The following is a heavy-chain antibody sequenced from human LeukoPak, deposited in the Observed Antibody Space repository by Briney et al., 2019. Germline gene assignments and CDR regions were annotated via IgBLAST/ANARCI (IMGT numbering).Heavy chain of an antibody. D-gene: IGHD3-16*01. V-gene: IGHV3-30*02. CDR3: AKDGADPTYYYYYMDV. CDR2: IRYDGSNK. CDR1: GFTFSSYG. Sequence: GGSLRLSCAASGFTFSSYGMHWVRQAPGKGLEWVAFIRYDGSNKYYADSVKGRFTISRDNSKNTLYLQMNSLRAEDTAVYYCAKDGADPTYYYYYMDVWGKGTTVTVSS. J-gene: IGHJ6*03.